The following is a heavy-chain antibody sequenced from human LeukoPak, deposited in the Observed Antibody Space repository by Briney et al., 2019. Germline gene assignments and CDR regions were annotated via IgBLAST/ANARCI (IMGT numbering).Heavy chain of an antibody. J-gene: IGHJ4*02. CDR2: ISGSDGST. Sequence: PGGSLRLSCAASGFTFSSYAMGWVRQAPGKGLEWVSGISGSDGSTNYADSVKGRFTISRENSKNTLYLQMNSLRPEDTAVYYCAKDSAKKYDDYWGQGTLVTVSS. D-gene: IGHD2/OR15-2a*01. CDR3: AKDSAKKYDDY. V-gene: IGHV3-23*01. CDR1: GFTFSSYA.